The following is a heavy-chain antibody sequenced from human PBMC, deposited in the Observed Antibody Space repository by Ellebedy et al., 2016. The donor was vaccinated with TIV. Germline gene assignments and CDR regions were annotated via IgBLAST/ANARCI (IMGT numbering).Heavy chain of an antibody. J-gene: IGHJ6*03. D-gene: IGHD1-14*01. Sequence: GSLRLXXTVSGGSISSYYWSWIRQPPGKGPEWIGTIEFTGSAYYSPSLTSRATISVDKSQNQLSLNLISVTGADTAVYYCATFNQYYTYLGVWGKGTTVTVSS. CDR1: GGSISSYY. V-gene: IGHV4-59*04. CDR3: ATFNQYYTYLGV. CDR2: IEFTGSA.